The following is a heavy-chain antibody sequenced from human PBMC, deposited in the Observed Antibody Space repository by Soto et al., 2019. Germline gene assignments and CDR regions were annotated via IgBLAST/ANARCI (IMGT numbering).Heavy chain of an antibody. V-gene: IGHV4-34*01. J-gene: IGHJ6*02. CDR1: GGSFSGYY. CDR2: INHSGST. D-gene: IGHD3-10*01. CDR3: ARGGGGWFGDFYHGMDV. Sequence: SETLSLTCVVYGGSFSGYYWNWIRQPPGKGLEWIGEINHSGSTNYNPSLKSRVTISVDTSKNQFSLKLSSVTAADTAIYYCARGGGGWFGDFYHGMDVWGQGTTVTVSS.